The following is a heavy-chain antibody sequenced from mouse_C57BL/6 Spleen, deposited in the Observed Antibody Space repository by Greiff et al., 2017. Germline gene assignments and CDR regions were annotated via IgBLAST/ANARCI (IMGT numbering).Heavy chain of an antibody. Sequence: QVQLQQSGAELVRPGASVTLSCKASGYTFTDYEMHWVKQPPVHGLEWIGAIDPETGGTAYNQKFKGKAILTADKSSSTAYMEHRSLTSEDSSVYYCTRRGNYFDYWGQGTTLTVSS. CDR3: TRRGNYFDY. J-gene: IGHJ2*01. CDR2: IDPETGGT. V-gene: IGHV1-15*01. CDR1: GYTFTDYE.